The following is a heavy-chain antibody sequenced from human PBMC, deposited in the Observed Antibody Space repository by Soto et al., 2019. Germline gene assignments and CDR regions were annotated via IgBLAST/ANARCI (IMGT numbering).Heavy chain of an antibody. CDR2: IYYSGST. D-gene: IGHD1-26*01. V-gene: IGHV4-59*01. J-gene: IGHJ4*02. Sequence: ETLSPTYTASDGSITSYYWSWIRQPPGKGLEWIGYIYYSGSTNYNPSLKSRVTISVDTSKNQLSLKLSSVTAADTAVYYCARRYSGNFDFWGQGTLVTVSS. CDR1: DGSITSYY. CDR3: ARRYSGNFDF.